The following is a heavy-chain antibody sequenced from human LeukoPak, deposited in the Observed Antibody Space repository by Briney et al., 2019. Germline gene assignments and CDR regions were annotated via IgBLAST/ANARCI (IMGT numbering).Heavy chain of an antibody. D-gene: IGHD2-15*01. CDR3: RYAEYCSGGSCYSFDY. J-gene: IGHJ4*02. V-gene: IGHV1-2*06. Sequence: ASVKVSCKASGYTFTGYYLHWVRQAPGQGLERMGRINPNSGGTNYAQKFQGRVTMTRDKSIGTAYMELSRLRSDDTAVYYCRYAEYCSGGSCYSFDYWGQGTLVTVSS. CDR1: GYTFTGYY. CDR2: INPNSGGT.